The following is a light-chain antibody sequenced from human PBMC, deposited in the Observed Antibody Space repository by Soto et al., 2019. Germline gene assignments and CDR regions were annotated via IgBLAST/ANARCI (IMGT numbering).Light chain of an antibody. Sequence: EIVLTQSPGTLSLSPGETATLSCRASQSLTSNFVAWYQQKPGQAPRLLVYGASYRATGIPDRFSGSGSGTDFTLTINRLEPEDFAVYYCQQYGSSETFGQGTKLEIK. CDR2: GAS. V-gene: IGKV3-20*01. CDR3: QQYGSSET. J-gene: IGKJ2*01. CDR1: QSLTSNF.